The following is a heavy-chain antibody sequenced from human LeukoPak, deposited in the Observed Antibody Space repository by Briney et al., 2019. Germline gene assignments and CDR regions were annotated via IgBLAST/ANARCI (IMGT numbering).Heavy chain of an antibody. Sequence: QSGGSLRLSSAASGFTFSSYAMSWVRQAPGKGLEWVSAISATGGSTYYADSVKGRFTISRDNSKNTLYLQMNSLRAEDTAVYYCAKASPYYDFWSGYSYYFDYWGQGTLVTVSS. V-gene: IGHV3-23*01. CDR3: AKASPYYDFWSGYSYYFDY. D-gene: IGHD3-3*01. CDR1: GFTFSSYA. CDR2: ISATGGST. J-gene: IGHJ4*02.